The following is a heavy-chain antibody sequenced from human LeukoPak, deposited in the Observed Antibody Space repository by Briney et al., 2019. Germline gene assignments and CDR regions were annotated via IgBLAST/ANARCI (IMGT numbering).Heavy chain of an antibody. V-gene: IGHV4-4*07. Sequence: PSETLSLTCTVSDGSISSYYWSWLRQPAGKGLEWIGRIFSTGSTNYNPSLKSRVTMSVDTSKNQFSLKLSSVTAADTAVYYRARVSTGGRYDYWGQGTLVTVSS. J-gene: IGHJ4*02. CDR2: IFSTGST. CDR3: ARVSTGGRYDY. D-gene: IGHD1-14*01. CDR1: DGSISSYY.